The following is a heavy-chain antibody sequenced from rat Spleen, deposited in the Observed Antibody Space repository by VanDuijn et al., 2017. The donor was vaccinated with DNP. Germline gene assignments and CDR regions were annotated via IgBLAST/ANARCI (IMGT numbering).Heavy chain of an antibody. CDR3: ATHPNNPYWYFDF. CDR1: GFTFSNYD. V-gene: IGHV5-19*01. Sequence: EVQLVESGGGLVQPGRSLKLSCAASGFTFSNYDMAWVRQAPTKGLEWVASISPSGGSTYYRDSVKGRFTISRDNAKSTLYLQMDSLRSEDTATYYCATHPNNPYWYFDFWGPGTMVTVSS. J-gene: IGHJ1*01. CDR2: ISPSGGST. D-gene: IGHD1-10*01.